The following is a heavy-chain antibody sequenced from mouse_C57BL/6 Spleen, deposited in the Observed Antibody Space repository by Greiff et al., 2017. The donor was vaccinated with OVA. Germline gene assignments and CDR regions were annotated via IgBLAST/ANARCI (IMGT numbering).Heavy chain of an antibody. CDR3: ARRGDGYLYAMDY. V-gene: IGHV1-82*01. CDR2: IYPGDGDT. D-gene: IGHD2-3*01. Sequence: VQLQQSGPELVKPGASVKISCKASGYAFSSSWMNWVKQRPGQGLEWIGRIYPGDGDTNYNGKFKGKATLTADKSSSTAYMQLSSLTSEDSAVYFCARRGDGYLYAMDYWGQGTSVTVSS. CDR1: GYAFSSSW. J-gene: IGHJ4*01.